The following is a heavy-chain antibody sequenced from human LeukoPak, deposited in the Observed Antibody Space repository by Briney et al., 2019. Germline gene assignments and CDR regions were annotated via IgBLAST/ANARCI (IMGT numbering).Heavy chain of an antibody. CDR2: IYTSGSA. J-gene: IGHJ4*02. CDR1: GGSFSGYY. V-gene: IGHV4-59*10. D-gene: IGHD3-3*01. Sequence: PSETLSLTCAVYGGSFSGYYWSWIRQPAGKGLEWIGRIYTSGSANYNPSLKSRVTISVDTSKNQSSLKLSSVTAADTAVYYCARSPLEYDFWSGRHYYFDYWGQGTLVTVSS. CDR3: ARSPLEYDFWSGRHYYFDY.